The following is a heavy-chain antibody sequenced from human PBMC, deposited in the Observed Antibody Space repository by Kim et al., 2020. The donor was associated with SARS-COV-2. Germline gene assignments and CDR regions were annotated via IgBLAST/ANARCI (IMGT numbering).Heavy chain of an antibody. CDR2: IIPILGIA. J-gene: IGHJ6*03. Sequence: SVKVSCKASGGTFSSYAISWVRQAPGQGLEWMGRIIPILGIANYAQKFQGRVTITADKSTSTAYMELSSLRSEDTAVYYCARATHYDFWSGYYIGVRSYYMDVWGKGTTVTVSS. CDR1: GGTFSSYA. D-gene: IGHD3-3*01. CDR3: ARATHYDFWSGYYIGVRSYYMDV. V-gene: IGHV1-69*04.